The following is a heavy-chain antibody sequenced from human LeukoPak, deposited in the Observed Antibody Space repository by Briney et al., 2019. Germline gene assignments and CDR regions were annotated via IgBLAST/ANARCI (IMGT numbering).Heavy chain of an antibody. D-gene: IGHD6-19*01. J-gene: IGHJ3*02. CDR2: IRDSGAST. Sequence: HTGGSLRLSCAASGFTFLTYAMSWVRQAPGKGLQWVSFIRDSGASTYYADSVKGRFTISRDNSKNTLYLQMNSLRAEDTAVYYCAKAGRSGWYPGWPFDIWGQGTMVTVSS. CDR3: AKAGRSGWYPGWPFDI. CDR1: GFTFLTYA. V-gene: IGHV3-23*01.